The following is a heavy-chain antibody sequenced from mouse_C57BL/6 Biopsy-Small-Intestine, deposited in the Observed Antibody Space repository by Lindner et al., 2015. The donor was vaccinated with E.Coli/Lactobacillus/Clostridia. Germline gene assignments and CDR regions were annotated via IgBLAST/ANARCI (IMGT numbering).Heavy chain of an antibody. D-gene: IGHD3-3*01. J-gene: IGHJ2*01. CDR1: GFTFSDYG. CDR2: ISSGSSTI. Sequence: EVQLQESGGGLVKPGGSLKLSCAASGFTFSDYGMHWVRQAPEKGLEWVAYISSGSSTIYYADTVKGRFTIFRDNAKNTLFLQMTSLRSEDTAMYYCARGTGRGLDYWGQGTTLTVSS. V-gene: IGHV5-17*01. CDR3: ARGTGRGLDY.